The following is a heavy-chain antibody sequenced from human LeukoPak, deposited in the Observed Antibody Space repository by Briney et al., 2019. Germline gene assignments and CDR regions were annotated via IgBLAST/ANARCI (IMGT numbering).Heavy chain of an antibody. CDR2: IKSKTDGGTT. CDR3: TTLPHCSSTTCYTALYQGLDY. D-gene: IGHD2-2*02. V-gene: IGHV3-15*01. Sequence: GGSLRLSCAVSGFTFSNAWMSWVRQAPGKGLEWVGRIKSKTDGGTTDYAAPVKGRFTISRDDPKNTLYLQMNSLKAEDTALYYCTTLPHCSSTTCYTALYQGLDYRGQGTLVTVSS. CDR1: GFTFSNAW. J-gene: IGHJ4*02.